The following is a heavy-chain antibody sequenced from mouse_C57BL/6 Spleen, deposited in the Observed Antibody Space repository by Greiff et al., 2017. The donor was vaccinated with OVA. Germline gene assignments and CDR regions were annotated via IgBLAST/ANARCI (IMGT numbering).Heavy chain of an antibody. CDR1: GYTFTSYG. Sequence: QVQLQQSGAELARPGASVKLSCKASGYTFTSYGISWVKQRTGQGLEWIGEIYPRSGNTYYNEKFKGKATLTADKSSSTAYMELRSLTSEDSAVYFCARSGITTVVAGNFDVWGTGTTVTVSS. CDR3: ARSGITTVVAGNFDV. CDR2: IYPRSGNT. D-gene: IGHD1-1*01. J-gene: IGHJ1*03. V-gene: IGHV1-81*01.